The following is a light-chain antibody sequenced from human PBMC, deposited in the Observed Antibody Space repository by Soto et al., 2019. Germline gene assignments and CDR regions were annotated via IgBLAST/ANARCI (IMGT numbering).Light chain of an antibody. J-gene: IGLJ1*01. CDR2: DVS. Sequence: QSVLTQPRSVSGSPGQSVTTSCTGTSSDVGGYNYVSWYQHHPGKAPKVMIYDVSKRPSGVPDRFSGSKSGNTASLTISGLQAEDEADYYCCSYAGSYTYVFGTGTKVTVL. CDR3: CSYAGSYTYV. V-gene: IGLV2-11*01. CDR1: SSDVGGYNY.